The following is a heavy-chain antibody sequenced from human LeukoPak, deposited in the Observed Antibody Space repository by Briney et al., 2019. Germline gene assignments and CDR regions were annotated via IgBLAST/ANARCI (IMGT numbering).Heavy chain of an antibody. CDR3: ARGYSGSYLFDY. CDR1: GGSITSSSYY. V-gene: IGHV4-61*05. D-gene: IGHD5-12*01. CDR2: IYYSGST. Sequence: SETLSLTCTISGGSITSSSYYWGWIRQPPGKGLEWIGYIYYSGSTNYNPSLKSRVTISVDTSKNQFSLKLSSVTAADTAVYYCARGYSGSYLFDYWGQGTLVTVSS. J-gene: IGHJ4*02.